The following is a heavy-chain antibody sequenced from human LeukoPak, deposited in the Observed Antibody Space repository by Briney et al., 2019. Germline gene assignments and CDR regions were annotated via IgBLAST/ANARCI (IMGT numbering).Heavy chain of an antibody. V-gene: IGHV3-23*01. J-gene: IGHJ4*02. CDR1: GFTFSSYG. CDR2: ISSGGGST. Sequence: GGSLRLSCAASGFTFSSYGMSWVRQAPGKGLEWVSAISSGGGSTYYADSVKGRFTISRDNSKNTLYLQMNSLRAEDTAVYYCAKSRRDTAMASLDYWGQGTLVTVSS. D-gene: IGHD5-18*01. CDR3: AKSRRDTAMASLDY.